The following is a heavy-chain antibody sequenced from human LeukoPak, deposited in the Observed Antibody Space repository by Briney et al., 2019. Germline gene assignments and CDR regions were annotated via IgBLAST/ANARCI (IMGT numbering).Heavy chain of an antibody. CDR2: ISGSGSST. J-gene: IGHJ4*02. CDR1: GFTFSGYA. V-gene: IGHV3-23*01. D-gene: IGHD2-2*01. CDR3: ARGDTPTYCSTATCYLLDY. Sequence: GGSLRLSCAASGFTFSGYAMSRVRQAPGKGLEWVSVISGSGSSTYHADSVKGRFTISRDNSKNTLYLQMNSLRAEDTAVYYCARGDTPTYCSTATCYLLDYWGQGTLVTVSS.